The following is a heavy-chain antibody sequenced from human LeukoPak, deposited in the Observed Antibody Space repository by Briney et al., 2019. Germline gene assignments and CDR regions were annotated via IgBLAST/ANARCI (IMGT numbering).Heavy chain of an antibody. V-gene: IGHV3-23*01. D-gene: IGHD3-10*01. CDR2: ISGSGGTT. Sequence: GGSLRLSCAASGFTFSSYGMSWVRQAPGKGLEWVSSISGSGGTTYNADSVKGRFTLSRDNSKNTLYLQMNSLRAEDTAVYYCAKGSRSLRFGEAGDYWGQGTLVTVSS. CDR1: GFTFSSYG. J-gene: IGHJ4*02. CDR3: AKGSRSLRFGEAGDY.